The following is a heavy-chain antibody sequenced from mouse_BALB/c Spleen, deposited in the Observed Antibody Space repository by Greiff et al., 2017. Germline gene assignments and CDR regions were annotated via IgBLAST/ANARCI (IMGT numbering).Heavy chain of an antibody. CDR2: IDPFNGGT. J-gene: IGHJ4*01. V-gene: IGHV1-28*01. CDR1: GYSFTSYY. D-gene: IGHD2-14*01. Sequence: EVQLQQSGPELMKPGASVKISCKASGYSFTSYYMHWVKQSHGKSLEWIGYIDPFNGGTSYNQKFKGKATLTVDKSSSAAYMHLSSLTSEDSAVYYCAKYRYDGDYYAMDYWGQGTSVTVSS. CDR3: AKYRYDGDYYAMDY.